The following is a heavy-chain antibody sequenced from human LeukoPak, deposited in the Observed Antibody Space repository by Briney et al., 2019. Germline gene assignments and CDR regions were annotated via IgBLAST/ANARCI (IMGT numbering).Heavy chain of an antibody. CDR3: ARECPRGDRFYYGMGL. J-gene: IGHJ6*04. Sequence: GSPSPSCAVSGFASCDYHVSCSREAPGNGLEWVSAISNGGTTIDYADFVQGRFSITRYNVKRLLYLQMTSLRIDDTAVYFCARECPRGDRFYYGMGLWGMGTTVSV. V-gene: IGHV3-11*01. D-gene: IGHD3-16*01. CDR1: GFASCDYH. CDR2: ISNGGTTI.